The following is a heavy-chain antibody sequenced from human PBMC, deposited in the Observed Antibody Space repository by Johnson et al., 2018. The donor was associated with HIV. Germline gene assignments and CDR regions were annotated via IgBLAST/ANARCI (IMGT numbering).Heavy chain of an antibody. Sequence: QVQLVESGGGLVKPGGSLRLSCAASGFTFSDYYMSWIRQAPGKGLEWVSYISGSADTIYYTDSVKGRFTISRDNAKNSLYLQMNSLRAEDTAVYYCARDSFFEELNAFDIWGQGTMVTVSS. CDR3: ARDSFFEELNAFDI. CDR2: ISGSADTI. V-gene: IGHV3-11*04. D-gene: IGHD3-10*01. CDR1: GFTFSDYY. J-gene: IGHJ3*02.